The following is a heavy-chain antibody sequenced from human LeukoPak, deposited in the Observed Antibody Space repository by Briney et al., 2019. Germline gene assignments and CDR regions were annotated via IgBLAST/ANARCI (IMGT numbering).Heavy chain of an antibody. J-gene: IGHJ4*02. D-gene: IGHD6-13*01. CDR3: ARESSRYHTIDY. V-gene: IGHV3-64*01. CDR2: ISSIGGGT. CDR1: GFTFSSNA. Sequence: GGSLRLSCAASGFTFSSNAMHWVRQVPGKGLEYVSAISSIGGGTYYANSVKDRFTISRDNSKNTLYLQMGSLRAEDMAVYYCARESSRYHTIDYWGQGTLVTVSS.